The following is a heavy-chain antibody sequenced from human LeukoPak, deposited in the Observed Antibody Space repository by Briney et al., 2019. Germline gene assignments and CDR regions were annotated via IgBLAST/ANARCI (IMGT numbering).Heavy chain of an antibody. CDR2: IKYDGSHK. CDR1: GFSFSSYC. D-gene: IGHD3-22*01. J-gene: IGHJ4*02. V-gene: IGHV3-7*01. CDR3: ASSHDSSGND. Sequence: QAGGSLRLSCVASGFSFSSYCMAWVRQAPGKGLEWVANIKYDGSHKYYVDSVKGRFTISRDNAKNSVYLQMNSLRVDDTAVYFCASSHDSSGNDWGQGTMVTVSS.